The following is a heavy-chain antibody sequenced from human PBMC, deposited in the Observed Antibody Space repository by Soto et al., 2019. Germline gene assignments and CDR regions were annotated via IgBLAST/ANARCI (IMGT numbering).Heavy chain of an antibody. CDR2: IYHSGTT. V-gene: IGHV4-30-2*01. Sequence: QLQLQESGSGLVKPSQTLSLTCAVSGGSISSGGYSWSCIRQPPGKGLEWIGYIYHSGTTYYNPSLKSRVTISVDRSKNQFSLKLSSVTAADTAVYYCARSGGAYNWFDPWGQGTLVTVSS. CDR1: GGSISSGGYS. D-gene: IGHD2-21*01. J-gene: IGHJ5*02. CDR3: ARSGGAYNWFDP.